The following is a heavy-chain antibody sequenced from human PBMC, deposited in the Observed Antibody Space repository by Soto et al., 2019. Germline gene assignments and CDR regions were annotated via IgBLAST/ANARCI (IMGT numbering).Heavy chain of an antibody. CDR2: INHSGST. D-gene: IGHD3-3*01. CDR3: ARGSDDFWSGYSDPYYYGMEV. J-gene: IGHJ6*02. CDR1: GGSFSGYY. V-gene: IGHV4-34*01. Sequence: SETLSLTCAVYGGSFSGYYWSWIRQPPGKGLEWIGEINHSGSTNYNPSLKSRVTISVDTSKNQFSLKLSSVTAADTAVYYCARGSDDFWSGYSDPYYYGMEVWGQGTTVTVSS.